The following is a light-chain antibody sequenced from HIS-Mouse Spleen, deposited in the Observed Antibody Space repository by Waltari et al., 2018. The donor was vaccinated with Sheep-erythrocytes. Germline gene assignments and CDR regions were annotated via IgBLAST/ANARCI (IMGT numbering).Light chain of an antibody. Sequence: QSALTQPASVSGSPGQSITISCTGTSSDVGSYNLVSWYQQHPGKAPKLMIYEARKRPSGVSNRFSGSKSGNTASLTISGLQTEDEADYYCCSYAGSSTPWVFGGGTKLTVL. V-gene: IGLV2-23*01. J-gene: IGLJ3*02. CDR1: SSDVGSYNL. CDR3: CSYAGSSTPWV. CDR2: EAR.